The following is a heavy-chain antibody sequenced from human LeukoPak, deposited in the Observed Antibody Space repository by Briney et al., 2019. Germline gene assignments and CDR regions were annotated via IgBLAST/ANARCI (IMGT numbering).Heavy chain of an antibody. CDR1: GGSINGYF. J-gene: IGHJ3*02. D-gene: IGHD3-3*01. V-gene: IGHV4-4*07. Sequence: NPSETLSLTCTVSGGSINGYFWTWIRQPAGKGLEWIGRVYTSGGTIFNPSLKSRVTMSVDTSKNQFSLKLTSMTAADTAVYYCARRYGENTIFGVVLNDAVDIWGQGTMVTVSS. CDR2: VYTSGGT. CDR3: ARRYGENTIFGVVLNDAVDI.